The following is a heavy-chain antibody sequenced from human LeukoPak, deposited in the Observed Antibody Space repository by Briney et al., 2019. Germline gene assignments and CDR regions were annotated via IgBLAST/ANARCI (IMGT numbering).Heavy chain of an antibody. V-gene: IGHV1-69*06. CDR2: IIPIFGTA. CDR1: GGTFSSYA. Sequence: SVKVSCKASGGTFSSYAISWVRQAPGQGLEWMGGIIPIFGTANYAQKFQGRVTITADKSTSTAYMELSSLRSEDTAVYYCARHDYDFWSGYHYYMDVWGKGTTVTVSS. CDR3: ARHDYDFWSGYHYYMDV. D-gene: IGHD3-3*01. J-gene: IGHJ6*03.